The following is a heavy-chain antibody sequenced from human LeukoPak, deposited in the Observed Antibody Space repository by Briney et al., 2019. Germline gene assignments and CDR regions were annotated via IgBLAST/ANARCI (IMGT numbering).Heavy chain of an antibody. CDR1: GGSFSGYY. J-gene: IGHJ4*02. CDR3: ARVQGSVVPAATPFDY. V-gene: IGHV4-34*01. Sequence: PSETLSLTCAVSGGSFSGYYWSWIRQPPGKGLEWIGEINHSGSTNYNPSLKSRFTISVDTSKNQFSLKLSSVTAADTAVYYCARVQGSVVPAATPFDYWGQGTLVTVSS. D-gene: IGHD2-2*01. CDR2: INHSGST.